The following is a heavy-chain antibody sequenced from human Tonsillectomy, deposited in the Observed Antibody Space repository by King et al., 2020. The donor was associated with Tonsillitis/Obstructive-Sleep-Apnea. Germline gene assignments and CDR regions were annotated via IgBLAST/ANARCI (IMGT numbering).Heavy chain of an antibody. CDR2: VSCYNGNT. V-gene: IGHV1-18*01. CDR3: ARDLGYCSTTSCHRNWVDP. J-gene: IGHJ5*02. D-gene: IGHD2-2*01. Sequence: VQLVESGAEVKKPGASVKVSCKASGYTFTSYGISWVRQAPGQGLEWMGWVSCYNGNTNYAQKFQGRVTMTTDTSTSTAYMELRSLRSDDTAVYYCARDLGYCSTTSCHRNWVDPWAQGTLVTVSS. CDR1: GYTFTSYG.